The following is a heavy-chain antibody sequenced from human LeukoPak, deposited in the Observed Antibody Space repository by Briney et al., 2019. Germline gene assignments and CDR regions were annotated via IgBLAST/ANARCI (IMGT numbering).Heavy chain of an antibody. J-gene: IGHJ4*02. Sequence: PSETLSLTCAVYGGSFGGYYWSWIRQPPGKGLEWIGEINHSGSTNYNPSLKSRVTISVDTSKNQFSLKLSSVTAADTAVYYCARGPRYSYGSYSSPVHYWGQGTLVTVSS. CDR1: GGSFGGYY. CDR2: INHSGST. V-gene: IGHV4-34*01. D-gene: IGHD5-18*01. CDR3: ARGPRYSYGSYSSPVHY.